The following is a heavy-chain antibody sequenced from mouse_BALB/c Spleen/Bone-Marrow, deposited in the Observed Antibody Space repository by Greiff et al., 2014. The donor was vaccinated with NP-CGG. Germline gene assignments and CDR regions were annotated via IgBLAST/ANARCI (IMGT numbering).Heavy chain of an antibody. V-gene: IGHV14-3*02. J-gene: IGHJ3*01. CDR1: GFNIKDTY. CDR3: ASYYYGSSCGFAY. CDR2: IDPANGNT. Sequence: EVKLVESGAELVKPGASVKLSCTASGFNIKDTYMHWVKQRPEQGLEWIGRIDPANGNTKYDPKFQGKATITADTSSNTAHLQLSSLTSENTAVYYCASYYYGSSCGFAYWGQGTLVTVSA. D-gene: IGHD1-1*01.